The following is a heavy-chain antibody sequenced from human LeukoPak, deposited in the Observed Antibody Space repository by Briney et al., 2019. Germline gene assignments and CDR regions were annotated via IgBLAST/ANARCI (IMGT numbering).Heavy chain of an antibody. CDR2: IKQDGSEK. D-gene: IGHD3-22*01. Sequence: PGGSLRLSCAASGFTFSSYWMSWVRQAPGKGLEWVANIKQDGSEKYYVDSVKGRFTISRDNAKNSLCLQMNSLRAEDTAVYYCARALYYYDSSGYFSDAFDIWGQGTMVTVSS. CDR1: GFTFSSYW. CDR3: ARALYYYDSSGYFSDAFDI. V-gene: IGHV3-7*04. J-gene: IGHJ3*02.